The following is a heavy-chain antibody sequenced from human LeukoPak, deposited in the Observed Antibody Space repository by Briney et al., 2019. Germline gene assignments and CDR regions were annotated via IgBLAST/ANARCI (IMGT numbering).Heavy chain of an antibody. CDR1: GFTFSSYA. CDR3: AREGDYLRLFDY. Sequence: PGGSLRLSCAASGFTFSSYAMHWVRQAPGKGLEWVAVISYDGSNKYYADSVKGRFTISRDNSKNTLYLQMNSLRAEDTAVYYCAREGDYLRLFDYWGQGTLVTVSS. D-gene: IGHD4-17*01. J-gene: IGHJ4*02. CDR2: ISYDGSNK. V-gene: IGHV3-30*14.